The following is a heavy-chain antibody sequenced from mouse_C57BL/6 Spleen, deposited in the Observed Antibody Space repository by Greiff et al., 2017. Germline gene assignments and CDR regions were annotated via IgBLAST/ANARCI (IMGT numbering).Heavy chain of an antibody. CDR3: ARGTYGSSGG. D-gene: IGHD1-1*01. V-gene: IGHV1-7*01. CDR2: INPSSGYT. Sequence: VQLQQSGAELAKPGASVKLSCKASGYTFTSYWMHSPPPRPGQGLEWIGDINPSSGYTKYNQKFKDKATLTADKSSSTAYMQLSSLTSEDSAVYYCARGTYGSSGGWGQGTTLTVSS. CDR1: GYTFTSYW. J-gene: IGHJ2*01.